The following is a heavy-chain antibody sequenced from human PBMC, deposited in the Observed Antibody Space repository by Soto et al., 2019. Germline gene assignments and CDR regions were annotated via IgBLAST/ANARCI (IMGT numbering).Heavy chain of an antibody. Sequence: GSLRLSCAASGFTFSRYSMNWVRQAPGKGLEWVSSISSSSSYIYYADSVKGRFTISRDNAKNSLYLQMNSLRAEDTAVYYCAREDVGSDYDFWSALGGTYYYYGMDVWGQGTTVTVSS. V-gene: IGHV3-21*01. J-gene: IGHJ6*02. D-gene: IGHD3-3*01. CDR3: AREDVGSDYDFWSALGGTYYYYGMDV. CDR1: GFTFSRYS. CDR2: ISSSSSYI.